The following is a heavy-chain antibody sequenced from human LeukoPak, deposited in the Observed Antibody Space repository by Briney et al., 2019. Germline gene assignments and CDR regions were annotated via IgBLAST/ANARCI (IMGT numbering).Heavy chain of an antibody. CDR2: ISGTGVTA. D-gene: IGHD3-10*01. V-gene: IGHV3-23*01. CDR3: AKDQRFGDLDDY. J-gene: IGHJ4*02. CDR1: GFIFNNYA. Sequence: GGSLRLSCAASGFIFNNYAMSWVRQAPGKGLEWVSSISGTGVTAYYADSVKGRFDISRDNSKNTLYLQMSSLRAEDTALYYCAKDQRFGDLDDYRGQGTLVTVSS.